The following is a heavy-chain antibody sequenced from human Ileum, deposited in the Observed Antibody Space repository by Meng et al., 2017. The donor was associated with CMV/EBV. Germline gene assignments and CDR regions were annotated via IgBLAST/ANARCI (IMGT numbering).Heavy chain of an antibody. Sequence: QRPLQESGPGRVKPSRTLSHTCTASGGSTTSSTYYWGWIRQPPGKGLEWIGSVYYSGTTYYNPSLKSRVNMSIDTSKNRFSLKLSSATAADTAVYYCARNVGFYSSQIAYWGQGALVTVSS. CDR2: VYYSGTT. CDR1: GGSTTSSTYY. J-gene: IGHJ4*02. D-gene: IGHD3-3*01. V-gene: IGHV4-39*07. CDR3: ARNVGFYSSQIAY.